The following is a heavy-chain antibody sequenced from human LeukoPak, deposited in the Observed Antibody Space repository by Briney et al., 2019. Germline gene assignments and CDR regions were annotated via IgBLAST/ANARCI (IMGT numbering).Heavy chain of an antibody. CDR2: ISGSGDNT. CDR1: GFSFSMYS. CDR3: AKGSYYDSSGSFYFDY. D-gene: IGHD3-22*01. V-gene: IGHV3-23*01. J-gene: IGHJ4*02. Sequence: GVSLRLSCAASGFSFSMYSMSWVRQAPGKGLEWVSGISGSGDNTYYADSVKGRFTISRDNSKNTLYVQVNSLGTEDTAAYYCAKGSYYDSSGSFYFDYWGQGTLVTVSS.